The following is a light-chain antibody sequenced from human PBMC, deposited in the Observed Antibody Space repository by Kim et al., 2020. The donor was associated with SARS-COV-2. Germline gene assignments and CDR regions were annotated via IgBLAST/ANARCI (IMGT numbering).Light chain of an antibody. J-gene: IGLJ1*01. CDR3: SSYTSSSTNV. V-gene: IGLV2-14*04. CDR2: DVS. CDR1: SSDVGGYNY. Sequence: GQSITISCTGTSSDVGGYNYVSWYQQHPGKAPKLMIYDVSNRPSGVSKRFSGSKSGNTASLTISGLQAEDEADYYCSSYTSSSTNVFGTGTKVTVL.